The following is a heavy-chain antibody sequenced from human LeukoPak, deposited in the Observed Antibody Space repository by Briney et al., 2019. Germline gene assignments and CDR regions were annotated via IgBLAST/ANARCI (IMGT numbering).Heavy chain of an antibody. CDR2: IYYSGST. V-gene: IGHV4-31*03. CDR3: ARAQVSVWFDP. J-gene: IGHJ5*02. Sequence: PSETLSLTCTVSGGSISSGGYYWSWIRQHPVKGLEWIGYIYYSGSTYYNPSPKSRVTISVDTSKNQFSLKLSSVTAADTAVYYCARAQVSVWFDPWGQGTLVTVSS. CDR1: GGSISSGGYY.